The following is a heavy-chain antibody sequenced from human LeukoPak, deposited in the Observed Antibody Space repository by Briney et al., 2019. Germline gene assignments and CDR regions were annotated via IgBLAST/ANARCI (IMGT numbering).Heavy chain of an antibody. CDR2: IISILGIA. CDR1: GGTFSSYT. CDR3: ARGLYDSSGYYTTFYYFDY. Sequence: GASVKVSCKASGGTFSSYTISWVRQAPGQGLEWMGRIISILGIANYAQKFQGRVTITADKSTSTAYMELSSLRSEDTAVYYCARGLYDSSGYYTTFYYFDYWGQGTLVTVSS. D-gene: IGHD3-22*01. V-gene: IGHV1-69*02. J-gene: IGHJ4*02.